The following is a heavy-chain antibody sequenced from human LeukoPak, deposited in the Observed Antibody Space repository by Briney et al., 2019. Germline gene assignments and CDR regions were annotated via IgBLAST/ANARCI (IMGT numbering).Heavy chain of an antibody. CDR3: ARKAYSGRYFNY. J-gene: IGHJ4*02. Sequence: ASVKVSCKASGYTFTSYYMHWVRQAPGQGLEWMGIINPSGGSTSYAQKCQDTVSMTRHTSTSTLYMEPSSLRPEDTGVYYCARKAYSGRYFNYWGQGTLVTVSS. V-gene: IGHV1-46*01. CDR1: GYTFTSYY. CDR2: INPSGGST. D-gene: IGHD1-26*01.